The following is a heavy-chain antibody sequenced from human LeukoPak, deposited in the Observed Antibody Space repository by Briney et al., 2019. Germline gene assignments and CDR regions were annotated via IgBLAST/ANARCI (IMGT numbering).Heavy chain of an antibody. V-gene: IGHV4-34*01. CDR2: INHSGST. CDR1: GGSFSGYY. Sequence: SETLSLTCTVYGGSFSGYYWSWIRQPPGKGLEWIGEINHSGSTNYNPSLKSRVTISVDTSKNQFSLKLSSVTAADTAVYYCARVLVSDGCLDYWGQGTLVTVSS. D-gene: IGHD2-2*01. J-gene: IGHJ4*02. CDR3: ARVLVSDGCLDY.